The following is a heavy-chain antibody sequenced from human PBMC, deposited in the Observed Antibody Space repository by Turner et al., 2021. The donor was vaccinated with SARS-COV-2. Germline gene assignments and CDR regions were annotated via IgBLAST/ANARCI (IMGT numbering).Heavy chain of an antibody. CDR3: ARGDYDFWSGYYTVWFDP. D-gene: IGHD3-3*01. CDR2: IYYSGST. Sequence: QLQLQESGPGLVKPSETLSLTCTVSGGSISSSGYYWGWIRQPPGKGLEWIGSIYYSGSTYYNPSLKSRVTISVDTSKNQFSLKLSSVTAADTAVYYCARGDYDFWSGYYTVWFDPWGQGTLVTVSS. V-gene: IGHV4-39*07. CDR1: GGSISSSGYY. J-gene: IGHJ5*02.